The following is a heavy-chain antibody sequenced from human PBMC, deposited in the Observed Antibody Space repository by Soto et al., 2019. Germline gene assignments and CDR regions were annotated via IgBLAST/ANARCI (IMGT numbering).Heavy chain of an antibody. CDR3: AREGITIFGVVITPHGMDV. CDR1: GYTFTSYG. V-gene: IGHV1-18*01. D-gene: IGHD3-3*01. J-gene: IGHJ6*02. CDR2: INANNGNT. Sequence: ASVKVSCKASGYTFTSYGISWVRQAPGQGLEWMGWINANNGNTNYAQKLQGRVTMTTDTSISTAYMELSRLRSDDTAVYYCAREGITIFGVVITPHGMDVWGQGTTVTVSS.